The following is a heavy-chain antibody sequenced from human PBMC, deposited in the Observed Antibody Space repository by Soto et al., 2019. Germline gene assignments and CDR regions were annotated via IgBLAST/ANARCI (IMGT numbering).Heavy chain of an antibody. CDR1: GFTFSSYW. V-gene: IGHV3-74*01. D-gene: IGHD6-25*01. J-gene: IGHJ5*02. Sequence: EVQLVESGGGLVQPGGSLRLSCAASGFTFSSYWMHWVRQAPGKGLVWVSRINSDGSSTSYADSVKGRFTISRDNAKNTLFLQMNRLGAEDPGVDYWSKAPSSGWFGPWGQGTLVTGSS. CDR2: INSDGSST. CDR3: SKAPSSGWFGP.